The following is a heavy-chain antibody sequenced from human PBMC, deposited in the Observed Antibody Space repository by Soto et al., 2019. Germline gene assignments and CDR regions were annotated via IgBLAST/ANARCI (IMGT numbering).Heavy chain of an antibody. J-gene: IGHJ6*02. V-gene: IGHV4-39*01. Sequence: PSETLSLTCTVSGGSISSSSYYWGWIRQPPGKGLEWIGSIFYSGSTYYNPSLKSRVTISVDTSKNQFSLKLTPVTAADTAVYYCACIFSLCYSYGFYYYGMYVWGQGTTVPVSS. CDR1: GGSISSSSYY. D-gene: IGHD5-18*01. CDR2: IFYSGST. CDR3: ACIFSLCYSYGFYYYGMYV.